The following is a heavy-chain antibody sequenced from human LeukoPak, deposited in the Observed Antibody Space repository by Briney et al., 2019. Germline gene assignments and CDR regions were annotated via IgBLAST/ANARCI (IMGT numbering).Heavy chain of an antibody. CDR1: GGSISSGGYS. Sequence: SETLSLTCAVSGGSISSGGYSWSWIRQPPGKGLEWIGYIYHSGSTYYNPSLKSRVTISVDRSKNQFSLKLSSVTAADTAVYYCARDYYGSGRLDYWGQGTLVTVSS. V-gene: IGHV4-30-2*01. J-gene: IGHJ4*02. CDR2: IYHSGST. D-gene: IGHD3-10*01. CDR3: ARDYYGSGRLDY.